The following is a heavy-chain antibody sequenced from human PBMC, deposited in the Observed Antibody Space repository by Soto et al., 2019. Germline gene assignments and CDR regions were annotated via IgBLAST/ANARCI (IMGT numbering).Heavy chain of an antibody. D-gene: IGHD3-10*01. CDR2: IDHNGHT. V-gene: IGHV4-34*01. CDR1: GGSFSGYC. J-gene: IGHJ4*02. Sequence: QVQLQQWGAGLLKPSETLSLTCAVYGGSFSGYCWSWIRQSPGKGLEWIGEIDHNGHTNYNPSLKSRVTISVDKSKNQFSLRLSSTTAADTAIYYCAPYGSGIYYISRDQYWGQGTLVTVSS. CDR3: APYGSGIYYISRDQY.